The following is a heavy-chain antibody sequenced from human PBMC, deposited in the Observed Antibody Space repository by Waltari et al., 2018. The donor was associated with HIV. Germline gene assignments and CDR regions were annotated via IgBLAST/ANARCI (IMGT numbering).Heavy chain of an antibody. V-gene: IGHV4-39*01. CDR1: GGSIRRSSYY. CDR3: ARLIFGVDY. Sequence: QLQLQASGPGLVKPSATLSLTCTVSGGSIRRSSYYWGWIRQPPGKGLEWIGSIYYSGSTYYNPSLKSRVTISVDTSKNQFSLKLSSVTAADTAVYYCARLIFGVDYWGQGTLVTVSS. CDR2: IYYSGST. J-gene: IGHJ4*02. D-gene: IGHD3-3*01.